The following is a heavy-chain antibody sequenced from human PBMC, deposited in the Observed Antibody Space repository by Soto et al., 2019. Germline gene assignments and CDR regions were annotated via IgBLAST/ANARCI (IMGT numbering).Heavy chain of an antibody. D-gene: IGHD2-15*01. CDR1: GGTFSSYA. CDR2: IIPIFGTA. Sequence: SVKVSCKASGGTFSSYAISWVRQAPGQGLEWMGGIIPIFGTANYAQKFQGRVPITADESTSTAYMELSSLRSEDTAVYYCARGTTGVCSGGSGYSDTYYYGMDVWGQGTTVTVAS. J-gene: IGHJ6*02. V-gene: IGHV1-69*13. CDR3: ARGTTGVCSGGSGYSDTYYYGMDV.